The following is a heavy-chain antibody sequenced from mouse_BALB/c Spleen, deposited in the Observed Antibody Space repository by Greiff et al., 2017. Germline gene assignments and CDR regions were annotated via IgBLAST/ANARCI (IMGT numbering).Heavy chain of an antibody. V-gene: IGHV5-9-4*01. J-gene: IGHJ3*01. CDR3: ARPYDYDSWFAY. D-gene: IGHD2-4*01. CDR2: ISSGGSYT. CDR1: GFTFSSYA. Sequence: EVKLVESGGGLVKPGGSLKLSCAASGFTFSSYAMSWVRQSPEKRLEWVAEISSGGSYTYYPDTVTGRFTISRDNAKNTLYLEMSSLRSEDTAMYYCARPYDYDSWFAYWGQGTLVTVSA.